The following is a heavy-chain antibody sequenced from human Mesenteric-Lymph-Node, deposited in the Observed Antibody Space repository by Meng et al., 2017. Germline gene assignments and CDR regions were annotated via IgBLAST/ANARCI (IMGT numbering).Heavy chain of an antibody. Sequence: QVQLGQSGSELKKAGASVKVSCKASGYTFARYPMNWVRQAPGQGLEWMGWISTNTGNPTYAQGFTGRFVFSVDTSVSTAYLQISSLKAEDTAVYYCGTLKYTSGFYGPAYWGQGALVTVSS. CDR3: GTLKYTSGFYGPAY. CDR1: GYTFARYP. CDR2: ISTNTGNP. V-gene: IGHV7-4-1*02. D-gene: IGHD6-19*01. J-gene: IGHJ4*02.